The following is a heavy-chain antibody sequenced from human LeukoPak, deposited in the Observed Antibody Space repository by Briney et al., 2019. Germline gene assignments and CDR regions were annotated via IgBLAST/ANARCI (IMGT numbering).Heavy chain of an antibody. J-gene: IGHJ6*03. D-gene: IGHD1-26*01. CDR2: INHSGST. CDR3: ARGVRHGSYSPVTPGYYYYMDV. CDR1: GGSFSGYY. V-gene: IGHV4-34*01. Sequence: PSETLSLTCAVYGGSFSGYYWSWTRQPPGKGLEWIGEINHSGSTNYNPSLKSRVTISVDTSKNQFSLKLSSVTAADTAVYYCARGVRHGSYSPVTPGYYYYMDVWGKGTTVTVSS.